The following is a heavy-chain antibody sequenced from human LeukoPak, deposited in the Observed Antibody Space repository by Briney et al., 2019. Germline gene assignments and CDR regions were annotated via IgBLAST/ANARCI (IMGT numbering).Heavy chain of an antibody. CDR2: INHSGST. J-gene: IGHJ4*02. V-gene: IGHV4-34*01. CDR3: ARVSYDYVWGSYRYSDY. Sequence: SETLSLTCAVYGGSFSGYYWSWIRQPPGKGLEWIGEINHSGSTNYNPSLKSRVTISVDTSKNQFSLKLSSVTAADTAVYYCARVSYDYVWGSYRYSDYWGQGTLVTVSS. D-gene: IGHD3-16*02. CDR1: GGSFSGYY.